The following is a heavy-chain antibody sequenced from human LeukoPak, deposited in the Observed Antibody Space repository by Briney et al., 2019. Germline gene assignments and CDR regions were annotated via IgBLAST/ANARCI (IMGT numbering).Heavy chain of an antibody. CDR3: AKWIVVVPAGYGMDV. CDR1: GFTFSNYA. J-gene: IGHJ6*02. D-gene: IGHD2-2*01. Sequence: PGGSLRLSCAASGFTFSNYAMSWVRQAPGKGLEWVSAISSSAGSTYYADSVKGRFTISRDNSKNTLYLQMNSLRAEDTAVYYCAKWIVVVPAGYGMDVWGQGTTVTVSS. CDR2: ISSSAGST. V-gene: IGHV3-23*01.